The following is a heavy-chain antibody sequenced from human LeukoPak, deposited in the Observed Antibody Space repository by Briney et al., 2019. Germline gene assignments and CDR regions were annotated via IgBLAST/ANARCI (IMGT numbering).Heavy chain of an antibody. Sequence: PGGSLRLSCAASGFTFSSYSMNWVRQAPGKGLEWVSYISSSSSTIYYADSVKGRFTISRDNAKNSLYLQMNSLRAEDTAVYYCAGDAPAAKFAYWGQGTLVTVSS. D-gene: IGHD2-2*01. J-gene: IGHJ4*02. V-gene: IGHV3-48*01. CDR3: AGDAPAAKFAY. CDR1: GFTFSSYS. CDR2: ISSSSSTI.